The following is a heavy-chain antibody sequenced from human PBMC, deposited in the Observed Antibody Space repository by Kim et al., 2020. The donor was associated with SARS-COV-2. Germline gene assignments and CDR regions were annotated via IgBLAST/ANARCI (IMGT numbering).Heavy chain of an antibody. CDR1: GGFFSGYY. CDR3: ARGAKSSNLFN. D-gene: IGHD6-13*01. CDR2: INHSGST. J-gene: IGHJ4*02. Sequence: SETLSLTCAVYGGFFSGYYWNWIRQPPGKGLEWIGEINHSGSTNYNPSLKSRVIISVDTSKNQFSLKLSSVTAADTAVYYCARGAKSSNLFNWGQGTLVTVSS. V-gene: IGHV4-34*01.